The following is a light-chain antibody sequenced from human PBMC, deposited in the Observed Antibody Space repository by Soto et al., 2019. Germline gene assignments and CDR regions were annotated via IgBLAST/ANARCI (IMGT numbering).Light chain of an antibody. V-gene: IGKV1-39*01. J-gene: IGKJ4*01. CDR3: QQSYSTPLT. CDR2: AAS. Sequence: DMEMAESPSSLSASVADRVTITCRASQSIGGFLNWYQQKLGKAPKLLIYAASSLQSGVPSRFSGSGSGTDFTLTISSLQPEYFATYCCQQSYSTPLTFGGGTKVDIK. CDR1: QSIGGF.